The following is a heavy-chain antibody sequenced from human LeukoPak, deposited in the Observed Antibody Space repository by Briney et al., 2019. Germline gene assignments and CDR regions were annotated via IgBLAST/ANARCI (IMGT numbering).Heavy chain of an antibody. Sequence: SETLSLTCTVSGGSISSSSYYWGWIRQPPGKGLEWIGSIYYSGSTYYNPSLKSRVTISVDTSKSQFSLKLSSVTAADTAVYYCARDFGYCSGGSCYFAAFDIWGQGTMVTVSS. D-gene: IGHD2-15*01. J-gene: IGHJ3*02. CDR1: GGSISSSSYY. V-gene: IGHV4-39*01. CDR2: IYYSGST. CDR3: ARDFGYCSGGSCYFAAFDI.